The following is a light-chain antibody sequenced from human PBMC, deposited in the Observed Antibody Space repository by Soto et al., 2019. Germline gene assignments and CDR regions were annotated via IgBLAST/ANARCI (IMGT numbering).Light chain of an antibody. Sequence: QSALTQPASVSGSPGQSITISCTGTSSDVGSYNLVSWYQQHQGKAPKLMIYEGSKRPSGVSNRFSGSKSGNTASLTISGLQAEDEADYYCCSYAGSSTSYVVGTGTKLTVL. CDR3: CSYAGSSTSYV. J-gene: IGLJ1*01. CDR1: SSDVGSYNL. V-gene: IGLV2-23*01. CDR2: EGS.